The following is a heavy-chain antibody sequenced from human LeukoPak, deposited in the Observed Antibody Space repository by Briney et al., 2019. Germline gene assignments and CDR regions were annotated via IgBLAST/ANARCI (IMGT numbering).Heavy chain of an antibody. J-gene: IGHJ4*02. Sequence: PSETLSLTCAVYGGSFSGYYWSWIRQPPGKGLEWIGEINHSGSTNYNPSLKSRVTISVDTSKNQFSLKLSSVTAADTAVYYCARGPHVLRFLEWSDYWGQGTLVTVSS. CDR1: GGSFSGYY. V-gene: IGHV4-34*01. CDR2: INHSGST. CDR3: ARGPHVLRFLEWSDY. D-gene: IGHD3-3*01.